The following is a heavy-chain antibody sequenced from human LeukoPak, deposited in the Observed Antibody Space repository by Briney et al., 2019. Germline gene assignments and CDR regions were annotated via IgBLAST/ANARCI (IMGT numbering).Heavy chain of an antibody. D-gene: IGHD5-24*01. CDR3: ARVSGDGYNYFAY. Sequence: PSETLSLTCAVYGGFFSGYYWSWIRQPPGKRLEWIGEINHSGSTNYNPSLKSRVTISVDTSKNQFSLKLSSVTAADTAVYYCARVSGDGYNYFAYWGQGTLVTVSS. CDR1: GGFFSGYY. CDR2: INHSGST. V-gene: IGHV4-34*01. J-gene: IGHJ4*02.